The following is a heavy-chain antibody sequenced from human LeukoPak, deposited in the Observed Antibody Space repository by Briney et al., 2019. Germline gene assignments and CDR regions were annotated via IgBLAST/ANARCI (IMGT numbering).Heavy chain of an antibody. CDR2: ISYDGNNK. V-gene: IGHV3-30*18. CDR3: AKGLQVAEPPDY. CDR1: GFSFSNYV. J-gene: IGHJ4*02. D-gene: IGHD2-15*01. Sequence: GRSLRLSCAASGFSFSNYVMYWVRQAPRKGLEWVAVISYDGNNKYFADSVKGRFTISRDNSKNTLYLQMSSLRGEDTAVYYCAKGLQVAEPPDYWGQGILVTVSS.